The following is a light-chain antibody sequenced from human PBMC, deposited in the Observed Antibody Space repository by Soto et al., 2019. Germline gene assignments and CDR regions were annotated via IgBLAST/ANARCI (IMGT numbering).Light chain of an antibody. V-gene: IGLV1-47*01. CDR1: SSNIGSNY. CDR3: AAWDDSLSGVV. J-gene: IGLJ2*01. CDR2: RNS. Sequence: QSMLTQPPLASGTPGQRVTISCSGSSSNIGSNYVYWYQQLPGTVPQLLIYRNSERPSGVPDRFSGSKSGTSASLAISGLRSEDEADYYCAAWDDSLSGVVFGGGTKLTVL.